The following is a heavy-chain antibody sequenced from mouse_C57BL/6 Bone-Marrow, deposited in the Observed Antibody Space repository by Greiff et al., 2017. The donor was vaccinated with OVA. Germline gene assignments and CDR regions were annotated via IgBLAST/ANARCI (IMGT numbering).Heavy chain of an antibody. Sequence: VQLQQSGAELVRPGASVKLSCTASGFNIKDDYMHWVKQRPEQGLEWIGWFDPENGDTEYASKFQGKATITADTSSNTAYLQLSSLTSEDTAVYYCTPYYYGSSYGAYWGQGTLVTVSA. D-gene: IGHD1-1*01. V-gene: IGHV14-4*01. CDR3: TPYYYGSSYGAY. CDR2: FDPENGDT. CDR1: GFNIKDDY. J-gene: IGHJ3*01.